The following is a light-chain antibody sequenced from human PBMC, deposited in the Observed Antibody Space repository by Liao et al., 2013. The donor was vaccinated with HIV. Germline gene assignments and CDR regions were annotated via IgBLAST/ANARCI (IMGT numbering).Light chain of an antibody. CDR2: LDS. CDR1: KLGDKF. V-gene: IGLV3-1*01. J-gene: IGLJ1*01. CDR3: QVWDRSSDHNV. Sequence: SYELTQPPSVSVSPGQTASITCSGDKLGDKFACWYQQKPGQSPVLVIYLDSKRPSGIPERFSGSNSGNTATLTISRVEAGDDADYYCQVWDRSSDHNVFGTGTKVTVL.